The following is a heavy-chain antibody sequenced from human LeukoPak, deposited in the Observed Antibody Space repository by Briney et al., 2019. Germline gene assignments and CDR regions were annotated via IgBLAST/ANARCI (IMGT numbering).Heavy chain of an antibody. CDR2: INWNGGST. CDR3: ARDNMGFDY. Sequence: GGSLRLSCAASGFTFSSYWMSWVRQAPGKGLEWVSGINWNGGSTGYADSVKGRFTISRDNAKNSLYLQMNSLRAEDTAVYYCARDNMGFDYWGQGTLVTVYS. CDR1: GFTFSSYW. V-gene: IGHV3-20*04. J-gene: IGHJ4*02. D-gene: IGHD2/OR15-2a*01.